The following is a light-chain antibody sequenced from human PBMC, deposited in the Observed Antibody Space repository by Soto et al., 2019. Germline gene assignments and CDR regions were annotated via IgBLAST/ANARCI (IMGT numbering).Light chain of an antibody. CDR2: AAS. CDR1: QSISRY. Sequence: DIQMTQSPSSLSASVGDRVTITCRASQSISRYLNWNQQKAGKAPKLLIYAASTLQSGVPSRFSGSGSGTDFTLTISSLQPEDFATYYCQQSYSTPSWTFGQGTKVEIK. J-gene: IGKJ1*01. V-gene: IGKV1-39*01. CDR3: QQSYSTPSWT.